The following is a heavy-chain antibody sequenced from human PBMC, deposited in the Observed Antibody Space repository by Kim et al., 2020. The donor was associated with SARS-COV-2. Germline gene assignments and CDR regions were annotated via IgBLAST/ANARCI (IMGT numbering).Heavy chain of an antibody. CDR1: GGSVSSGSYY. CDR2: IYYSGST. D-gene: IGHD3-10*01. Sequence: SETLSLTCTVSGGSVSSGSYYWSWIRQPPGKGLEWIGYIYYSGSTNYNPSLKSRVTISVDTSKNQFSLKLSSVTAADTTVYYCARGSGSYLVDYWGQGTLVTVSS. V-gene: IGHV4-61*01. CDR3: ARGSGSYLVDY. J-gene: IGHJ4*02.